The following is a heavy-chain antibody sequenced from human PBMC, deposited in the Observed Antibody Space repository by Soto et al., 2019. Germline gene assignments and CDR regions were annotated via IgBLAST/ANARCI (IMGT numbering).Heavy chain of an antibody. D-gene: IGHD5-12*01. CDR1: GYSISSYY. V-gene: IGHV4-59*01. CDR3: ARAYGGFDNGLDV. CDR2: IYYSGST. J-gene: IGHJ6*02. Sequence: KSSETLSLTCTVSGYSISSYYWTWIRQPPGKGLELIGYIYYSGSTRYNPSLKSRVTISVDMSKNQFSLKLSSVIAADTAVYYCARAYGGFDNGLDVWGQGTAVTVSS.